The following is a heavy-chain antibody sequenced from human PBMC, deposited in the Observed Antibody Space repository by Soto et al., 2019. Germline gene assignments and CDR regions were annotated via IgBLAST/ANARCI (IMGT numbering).Heavy chain of an antibody. D-gene: IGHD5-12*01. V-gene: IGHV3-23*01. CDR3: VKGGWLEY. J-gene: IGHJ4*02. CDR1: EFTFNIFD. Sequence: EVHLLESGGGWVQPGGSLRLSCAASEFTFNIFDMSWVRQAPGKGLEWVSMISDSGDRTYYAGSVRGRFTMSRDNSKNTVYLQMDSLRAEDTAIYYCVKGGWLEYWGQGTLVTVSS. CDR2: ISDSGDRT.